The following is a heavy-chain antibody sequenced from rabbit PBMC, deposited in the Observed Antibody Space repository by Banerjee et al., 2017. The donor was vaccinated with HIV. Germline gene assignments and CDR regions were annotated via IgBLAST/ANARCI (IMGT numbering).Heavy chain of an antibody. V-gene: IGHV1S39*01. J-gene: IGHJ4*01. CDR2: IDPVFGST. Sequence: QEQLVESGGGLVQPGGSLKLSCKASGFDFSSYGVSWVRQAPGKGLEWIGYIDPVFGSTYYASWAKGRFTISKTSSTTVTLQLTSLTAADTATYFCARDDANGDGYSFNLWGPGTLVTVS. CDR1: GFDFSSYG. D-gene: IGHD6-1*01. CDR3: ARDDANGDGYSFNL.